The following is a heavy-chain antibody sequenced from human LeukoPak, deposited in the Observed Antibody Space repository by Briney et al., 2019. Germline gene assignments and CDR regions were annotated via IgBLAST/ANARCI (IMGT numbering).Heavy chain of an antibody. CDR1: GFTFITYA. CDR3: ASSRGYSDYDSDY. CDR2: ISDDCSNK. J-gene: IGHJ4*02. Sequence: GGSLRLSCAASGFTFITYAMYWVRQAPGKGLEWVAVISDDCSNKYYADSVKGRFTISRDNSKNTLYLQMNSLRPEDAAVYFCASSRGYSDYDSDYWGQGTLVTVSS. D-gene: IGHD5-12*01. V-gene: IGHV3-30*04.